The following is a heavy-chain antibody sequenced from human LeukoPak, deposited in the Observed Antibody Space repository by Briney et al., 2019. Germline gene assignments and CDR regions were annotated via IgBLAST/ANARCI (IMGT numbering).Heavy chain of an antibody. J-gene: IGHJ6*02. CDR3: ARGMGLMIEYYYGMDV. CDR1: GFTFSSYS. CDR2: IGSSSSTI. D-gene: IGHD4/OR15-4a*01. V-gene: IGHV3-48*01. Sequence: PGGSLRLSCAASGFTFSSYSMNWVRQAPGKGLEWVSYIGSSSSTIYYADSVKGRFTISRDNAKNSLYLQMNSLRAEDTAVYYCARGMGLMIEYYYGMDVWGQGTTVTVSS.